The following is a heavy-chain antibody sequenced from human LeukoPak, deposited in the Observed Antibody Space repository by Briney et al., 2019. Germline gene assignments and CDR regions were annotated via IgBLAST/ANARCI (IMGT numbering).Heavy chain of an antibody. CDR3: ARDVGHNWFDP. CDR1: GGAFSRYA. CDR2: IIPIFGTA. J-gene: IGHJ5*02. D-gene: IGHD1-26*01. V-gene: IGHV1-69*13. Sequence: SVKFSCKASGGAFSRYAISWVRQAPGQGLEWMRGIIPIFGTANYAQKSQRRVTITADESTSTAYMELSSLRSEDTAVYYCARDVGHNWFDPWGQGTLVTVSS.